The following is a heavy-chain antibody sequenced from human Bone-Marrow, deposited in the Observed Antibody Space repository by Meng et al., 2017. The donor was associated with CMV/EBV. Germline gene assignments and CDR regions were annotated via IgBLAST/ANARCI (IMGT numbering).Heavy chain of an antibody. J-gene: IGHJ4*02. CDR1: GGSVSSGSYY. Sequence: SETLSLTCAVSGGSVSSGSYYWSWIRQPPGKGLEWIGEIDHSGSTNYNSSLKSRVTISVDTSRNQFSLKVNYVTAADTSVYYCARRSRYYSGSYLDYWGQGALVTVSS. D-gene: IGHD6-19*01. CDR3: ARRSRYYSGSYLDY. CDR2: IDHSGST. V-gene: IGHV4-34*01.